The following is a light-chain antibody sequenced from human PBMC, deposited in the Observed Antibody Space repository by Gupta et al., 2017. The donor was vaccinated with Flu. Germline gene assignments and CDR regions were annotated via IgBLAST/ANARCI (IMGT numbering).Light chain of an antibody. CDR2: IVS. Sequence: ISFRSSLSLVYSDGNTFLHLFQQRPGQSPRRLIYIVSNRESGVPDRFSGSGSGTDFTLKISRVEAEDVGLYYCMQGSHWPWALGQGTKVEI. V-gene: IGKV2-30*01. J-gene: IGKJ1*01. CDR3: MQGSHWPWA. CDR1: LSLVYSDGNTF.